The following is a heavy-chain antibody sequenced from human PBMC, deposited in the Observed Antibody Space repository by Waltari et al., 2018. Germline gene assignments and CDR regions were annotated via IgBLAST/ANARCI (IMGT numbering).Heavy chain of an antibody. D-gene: IGHD2-2*01. Sequence: QVQLQESGPGLVKPSGTLSLTCAVSGGSISSSNWWSWVRQPPGKGLEWIGEIYQSRSTNYYPSLKSRVTISVDKSKNQFSLKLSSVTAADTAVYYCARSTPAAMIGWFDPWGQGTLVTVSS. J-gene: IGHJ5*02. CDR3: ARSTPAAMIGWFDP. CDR1: GGSISSSNW. CDR2: IYQSRST. V-gene: IGHV4-4*02.